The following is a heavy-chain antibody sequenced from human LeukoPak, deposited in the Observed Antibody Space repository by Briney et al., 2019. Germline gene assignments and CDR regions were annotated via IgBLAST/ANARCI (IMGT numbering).Heavy chain of an antibody. CDR2: ISSSGSTT. D-gene: IGHD3-10*01. Sequence: GGSLRLSCAASGLTFSSYTMNWVRQAPGKGLEWVSYISSSGSTTYYADSVKGRFTISRDNAKNSVYLQMNSLRAEDTAVYYCARVSGIEARYWGQGTLVTVSS. V-gene: IGHV3-48*01. CDR1: GLTFSSYT. CDR3: ARVSGIEARY. J-gene: IGHJ4*02.